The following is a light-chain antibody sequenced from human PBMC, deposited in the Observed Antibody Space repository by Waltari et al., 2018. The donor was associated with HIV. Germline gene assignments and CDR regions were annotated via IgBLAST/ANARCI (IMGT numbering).Light chain of an antibody. CDR2: VGTGGIVG. J-gene: IGLJ2*01. CDR1: SGSSNYK. V-gene: IGLV9-49*01. Sequence: PVLTQPPSASASLGASVTLTCTLSSGSSNYKVDWYQQRPGKGPRFVMRVGTGGIVGSKGDGIPDRFSVLGSGLNRYLTIKNIQEEDESDYHCGADHGSGSNFVVFGGGTKLTVL. CDR3: GADHGSGSNFVV.